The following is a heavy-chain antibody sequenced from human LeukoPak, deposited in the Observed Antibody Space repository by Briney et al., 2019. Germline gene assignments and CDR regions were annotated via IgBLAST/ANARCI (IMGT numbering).Heavy chain of an antibody. CDR1: GGSISSSSYY. CDR2: IYYSGST. V-gene: IGHV4-39*07. J-gene: IGHJ4*02. Sequence: PSETLSLTCTVSGGSISSSSYYWGWIRQPPGKGLEWIGSIYYSGSTYYNPSLKSRVTISVDTSKNQFSLKLSSVTAADTAVYYCARVIVVVPALDYWGQGTLVTVSS. D-gene: IGHD2-2*01. CDR3: ARVIVVVPALDY.